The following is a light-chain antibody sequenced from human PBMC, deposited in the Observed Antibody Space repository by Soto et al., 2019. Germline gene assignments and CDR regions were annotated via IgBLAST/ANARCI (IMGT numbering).Light chain of an antibody. CDR2: AAS. V-gene: IGKV1-27*01. Sequence: DIQMTQSPSSLSASVGDRVTITCRASQGISNYLAWYQQKPGKVPKLLIYAASTLQSGVPLRFGGSGFGTDFTLTISSLQPEDVATYYCQKYDSAPETFGPGTKVDIK. CDR1: QGISNY. CDR3: QKYDSAPET. J-gene: IGKJ3*01.